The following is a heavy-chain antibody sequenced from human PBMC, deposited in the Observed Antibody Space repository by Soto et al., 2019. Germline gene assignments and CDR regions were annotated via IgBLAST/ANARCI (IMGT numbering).Heavy chain of an antibody. CDR3: ARDKYDILTGSQGFDY. D-gene: IGHD3-9*01. CDR1: GGSIISGGYY. J-gene: IGHJ4*02. V-gene: IGHV4-31*03. Sequence: SETLSLTCTVSGGSIISGGYYWSWIRQHPGKGLEWIGYIYYSGSTYYNPSLKSRVTISVDTSKNQFSLKLSSVTAADTAVYYCARDKYDILTGSQGFDYWGQGTLVTVSS. CDR2: IYYSGST.